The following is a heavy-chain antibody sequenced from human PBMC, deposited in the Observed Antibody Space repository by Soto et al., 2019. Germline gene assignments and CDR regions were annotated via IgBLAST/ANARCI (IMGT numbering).Heavy chain of an antibody. J-gene: IGHJ3*02. CDR1: GGSISSGGYY. V-gene: IGHV4-31*03. Sequence: QVQLQESGPGLVKPSQTLSLTCTVSGGSISSGGYYWSWIRQHPGKGLEWVGYIYYSGSTFYNPSLKSRVTISVDTSKNQFSLKLSSVTAADTAVYYCARSGDIVVVPAARKRELTNVMALAFDIWGQGTMVTVSS. D-gene: IGHD2-2*01. CDR3: ARSGDIVVVPAARKRELTNVMALAFDI. CDR2: IYYSGST.